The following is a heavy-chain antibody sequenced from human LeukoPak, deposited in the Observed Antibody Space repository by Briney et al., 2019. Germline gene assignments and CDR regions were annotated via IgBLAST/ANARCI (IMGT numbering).Heavy chain of an antibody. CDR2: ISSGRTYI. V-gene: IGHV3-21*06. Sequence: PGGSLRLSCAASGSTFNTYSMNWVRQAPGKGLEWVSSISSGRTYIQYADSAKGRFTISRDNAKNSMYLQMNSLRAEDTAIYYCATFYDSSGRDYWGQGTLVTVSS. J-gene: IGHJ4*02. D-gene: IGHD3-22*01. CDR1: GSTFNTYS. CDR3: ATFYDSSGRDY.